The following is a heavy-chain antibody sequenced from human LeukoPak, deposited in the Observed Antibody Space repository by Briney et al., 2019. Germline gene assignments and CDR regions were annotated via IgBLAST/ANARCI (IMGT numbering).Heavy chain of an antibody. D-gene: IGHD1-26*01. CDR3: AKCIVGVLQAFDI. V-gene: IGHV3-23*01. J-gene: IGHJ3*02. Sequence: GGSLRLSCAASGFTFSSYDMNWVRQAPGKGLEWVSVISGSGDTTYYADSVKGRFTISRDNSKNTLYLQMNSLRAEDTALYYCAKCIVGVLQAFDIWGQGTMVTVSS. CDR1: GFTFSSYD. CDR2: ISGSGDTT.